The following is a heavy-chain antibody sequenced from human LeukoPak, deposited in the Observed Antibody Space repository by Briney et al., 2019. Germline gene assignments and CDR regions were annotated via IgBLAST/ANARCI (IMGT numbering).Heavy chain of an antibody. CDR2: IWYDGSNK. D-gene: IGHD3-16*02. V-gene: IGHV3-33*01. Sequence: GGSLRLSCAASGFTFSSYGMHWVRQAPGKGLEGVAVIWYDGSNKYYADSVKGRFTIYRDNSKNTLYLQMNSLRAEDTAVYYCARRAITFGGVIVNDYYYGMDVWGKGTTVTVSS. CDR1: GFTFSSYG. J-gene: IGHJ6*04. CDR3: ARRAITFGGVIVNDYYYGMDV.